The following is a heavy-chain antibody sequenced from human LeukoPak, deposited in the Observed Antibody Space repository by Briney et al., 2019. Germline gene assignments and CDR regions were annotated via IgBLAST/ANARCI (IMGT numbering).Heavy chain of an antibody. V-gene: IGHV3-30*03. Sequence: GGSLRLSCAASGFTFSSYSMNWIRQAPGKGLEWVTVISADGRTQYYSDSVKGRFTISRDNSLNTLHLQMNSLRTGDTAVYYCAREFGHDRWYFDYWGQGALVTVSS. CDR1: GFTFSSYS. CDR2: ISADGRTQ. D-gene: IGHD5-12*01. CDR3: AREFGHDRWYFDY. J-gene: IGHJ4*02.